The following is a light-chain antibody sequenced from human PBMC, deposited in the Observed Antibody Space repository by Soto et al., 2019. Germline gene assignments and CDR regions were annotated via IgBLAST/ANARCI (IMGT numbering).Light chain of an antibody. CDR2: EVV. V-gene: IGLV2-8*01. CDR1: KSDIGVYDF. Sequence: QSVLTQPPSASGSPGQSVTISCTGTKSDIGVYDFVSWYQHHPGKAPRLIIYEVVQRPSGVPDRFSGSKSGNTASLTVSGLQSADEADYFCKPYAGTNPHVSGIGSKGTV. CDR3: KPYAGTNPHV. J-gene: IGLJ1*01.